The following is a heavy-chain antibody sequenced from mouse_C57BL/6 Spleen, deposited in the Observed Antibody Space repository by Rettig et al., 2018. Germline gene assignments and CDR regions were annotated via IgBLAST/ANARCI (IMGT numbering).Heavy chain of an antibody. CDR2: IYPRSGNT. V-gene: IGHV1-81*01. Sequence: EIYPRSGNTYYNEKFKGKATLTADKSSSTAYMELRSLTSEDSAVYFCARGRVYYGNGFAYWGQGTLVTVSA. CDR3: ARGRVYYGNGFAY. D-gene: IGHD2-1*01. J-gene: IGHJ3*01.